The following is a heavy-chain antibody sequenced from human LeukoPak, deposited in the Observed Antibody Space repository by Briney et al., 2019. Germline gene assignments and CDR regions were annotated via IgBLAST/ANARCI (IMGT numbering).Heavy chain of an antibody. CDR1: GFTFSSYG. V-gene: IGHV1-2*02. Sequence: GGSLRLSCAASGFTFSSYGMPWVRQAPGKGLEWMGWINPNSGGTNYAQKFQGRVTMTRDTSISTAYMDLSSLRSDDTAVYFCAREYGAGTYYVFYYGMDVWGQGTTVTVSS. CDR2: INPNSGGT. J-gene: IGHJ6*02. CDR3: AREYGAGTYYVFYYGMDV. D-gene: IGHD3-10*01.